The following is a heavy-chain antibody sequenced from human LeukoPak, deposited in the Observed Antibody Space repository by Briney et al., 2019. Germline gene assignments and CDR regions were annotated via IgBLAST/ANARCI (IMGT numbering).Heavy chain of an antibody. Sequence: SVKVSCKASGGTFSSYTISWVRQAPGQGLEWMGRIIPILGIANYAQKFQGRVTITADKSTSTAYMELSSLRSEDTAVYYCARVDDVTIFGVVIPRIPDYWGQATLVTVSS. D-gene: IGHD3-3*01. V-gene: IGHV1-69*02. CDR2: IIPILGIA. J-gene: IGHJ4*02. CDR3: ARVDDVTIFGVVIPRIPDY. CDR1: GGTFSSYT.